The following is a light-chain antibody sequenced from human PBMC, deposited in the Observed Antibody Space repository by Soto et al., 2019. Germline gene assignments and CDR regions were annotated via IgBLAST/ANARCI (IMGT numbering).Light chain of an antibody. CDR1: QNINSD. V-gene: IGKV3-15*01. CDR2: GAS. J-gene: IGKJ4*01. CDR3: QHYYKWPLT. Sequence: IVMTQSPATLSVSPGERATLSCRASQNINSDLAWYQQKPGQAPRLLIYGASTRATAFPARFSGSGSGTDFTLTITSLQSEDSAVYYCQHYYKWPLTFGGGTKVEIK.